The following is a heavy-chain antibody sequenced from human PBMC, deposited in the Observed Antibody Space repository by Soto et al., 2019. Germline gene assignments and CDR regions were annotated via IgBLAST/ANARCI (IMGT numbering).Heavy chain of an antibody. D-gene: IGHD6-13*01. CDR1: SSYF. V-gene: IGHV4-59*01. CDR2: VYYTGTT. J-gene: IGHJ4*02. Sequence: SSYFYIWVRQPPGKGLEWIGSVYYTGTTDYNPSLKSRVTISVDTSKTQFSLNLRSVTAADTAVYYCARDLAAVPRAFDYWGRGTLVTVSS. CDR3: ARDLAAVPRAFDY.